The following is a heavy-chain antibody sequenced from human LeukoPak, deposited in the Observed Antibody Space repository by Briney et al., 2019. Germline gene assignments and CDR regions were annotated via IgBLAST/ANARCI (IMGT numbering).Heavy chain of an antibody. CDR1: GYTFTSYA. D-gene: IGHD3-22*01. V-gene: IGHV1-3*01. Sequence: ASVKVSCKASGYTFTSYAMHWVRQAPGQRLEWMGWINAGNGNTEYSQKFQGRVTITRDTSASTAYMELSSLRSEDTAVYYCARVRPKDSANAFDIWGQGTMVTVSS. CDR3: ARVRPKDSANAFDI. CDR2: INAGNGNT. J-gene: IGHJ3*02.